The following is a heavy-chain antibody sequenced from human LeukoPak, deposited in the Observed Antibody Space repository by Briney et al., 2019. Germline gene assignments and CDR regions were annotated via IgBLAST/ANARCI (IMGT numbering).Heavy chain of an antibody. CDR3: ARGLDSGWYGEWTL. V-gene: IGHV4-61*05. D-gene: IGHD6-19*01. CDR2: IYDSGIT. CDR1: GGSISGSSYY. J-gene: IGHJ4*02. Sequence: PSETLSLTCTVSGGSISGSSYYWSWIRQPPGMGLEWIGYIYDSGITNYNPSLKSRVTISTDTSENQLSLKLGSVTAADTAVYYCARGLDSGWYGEWTLWGQGILVTVSS.